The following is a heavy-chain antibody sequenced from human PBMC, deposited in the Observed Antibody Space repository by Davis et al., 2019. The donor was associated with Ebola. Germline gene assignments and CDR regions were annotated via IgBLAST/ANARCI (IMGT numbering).Heavy chain of an antibody. V-gene: IGHV1-69*13. CDR3: ARGPVQLLPSWYFDL. D-gene: IGHD2-15*01. J-gene: IGHJ2*01. CDR1: GGTFSSYA. CDR2: IIPIFGTA. Sequence: AASVKVSCKASGGTFSSYAISWVRQAPGQGLEWMGGIIPIFGTANYAQKFQGRVTITADESTSTASMELSSLRSEDTAVYYCARGPVQLLPSWYFDLWGRGTLVTVSS.